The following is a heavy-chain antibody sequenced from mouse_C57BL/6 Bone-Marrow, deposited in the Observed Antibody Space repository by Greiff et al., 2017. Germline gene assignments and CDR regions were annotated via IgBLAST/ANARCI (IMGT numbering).Heavy chain of an antibody. Sequence: QVQLQQPGAELVKPGASVKLSCKASGYTFTSYWMHWVKQRPGQGLEWIGMIHPNSGSTNYNEKFKSKATLTVDKSSSTAYMQLSSLTSEDSAVYYCARSVVATPYYYAMDYWGQGTSVTVSS. V-gene: IGHV1-64*01. CDR3: ARSVVATPYYYAMDY. CDR2: IHPNSGST. J-gene: IGHJ4*01. CDR1: GYTFTSYW. D-gene: IGHD1-1*01.